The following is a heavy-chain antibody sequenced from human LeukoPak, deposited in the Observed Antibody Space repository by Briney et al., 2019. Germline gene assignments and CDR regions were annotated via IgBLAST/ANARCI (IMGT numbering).Heavy chain of an antibody. CDR2: IYYSGAT. J-gene: IGHJ4*02. CDR3: ARGRWLPLPDY. Sequence: SEILSLTCTVSGGSISSYYWSWIRQPPGKGLEWIGYIYYSGATNYNPSLKSRVTISINTSKNQFSLKLSSVTAADTAVYHCARGRWLPLPDYWGQGTLVTVSP. V-gene: IGHV4-59*01. D-gene: IGHD5-24*01. CDR1: GGSISSYY.